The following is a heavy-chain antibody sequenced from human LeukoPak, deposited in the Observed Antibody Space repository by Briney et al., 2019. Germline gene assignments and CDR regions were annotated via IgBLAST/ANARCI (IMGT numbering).Heavy chain of an antibody. Sequence: GGSLRLSCEASGFSFSSYRMSWVRQSPGKGLEWVATIKQDDSETYYVDSVKGRFTISRDNAKNSLFLQMNSVRAEDTAVYYCARVFAYDFWSGYYIDYWGRGTLVSVSS. CDR2: IKQDDSET. CDR1: GFSFSSYR. J-gene: IGHJ4*02. D-gene: IGHD3-3*01. CDR3: ARVFAYDFWSGYYIDY. V-gene: IGHV3-7*01.